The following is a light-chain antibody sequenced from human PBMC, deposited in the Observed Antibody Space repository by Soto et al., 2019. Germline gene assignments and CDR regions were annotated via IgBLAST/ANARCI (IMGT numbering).Light chain of an antibody. CDR1: QSISSW. V-gene: IGKV1-5*01. Sequence: DIQMTQSPSTLSASVGDRVTITCRASQSISSWLAWYQQKPGKAPKLLIYDASSLESGVPSRFSGSGSGTEFILTIISLQPDDFATYYCQQYNSYWTFGQGIKVEIQ. J-gene: IGKJ1*01. CDR3: QQYNSYWT. CDR2: DAS.